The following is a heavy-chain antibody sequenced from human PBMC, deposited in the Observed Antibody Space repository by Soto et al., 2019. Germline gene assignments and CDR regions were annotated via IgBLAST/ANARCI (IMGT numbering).Heavy chain of an antibody. CDR3: ARDFRRGFSYGYIGYFDY. D-gene: IGHD5-18*01. J-gene: IGHJ4*02. CDR1: GDSTSTYY. CDR2: IHYSGGT. Sequence: SETLSLTCTVPGDSTSTYYWSWIRQPPGKGLEWIGHIHYSGGTNYNPSLKSRVTISVDTSKSHLSLKLSSVTPADTAVYYCARDFRRGFSYGYIGYFDYWVQGTLVTVSS. V-gene: IGHV4-59*01.